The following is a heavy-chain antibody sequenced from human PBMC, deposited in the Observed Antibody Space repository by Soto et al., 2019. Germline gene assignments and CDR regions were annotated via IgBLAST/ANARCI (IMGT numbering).Heavy chain of an antibody. V-gene: IGHV1-69*12. CDR3: VRGPDYEGYFDY. D-gene: IGHD3-22*01. CDR1: GTTFSNFA. CDR2: IILPFGTP. Sequence: QVRLVQSGAEVKKTGSSVKVSCEASGTTFSNFAIGWVRQAPGQGLEWMGGIILPFGTPNYAQKFQGRVTISADESMTTAYIALRGLRSEDTAVYYCVRGPDYEGYFDYWGQGTLVTVSS. J-gene: IGHJ4*02.